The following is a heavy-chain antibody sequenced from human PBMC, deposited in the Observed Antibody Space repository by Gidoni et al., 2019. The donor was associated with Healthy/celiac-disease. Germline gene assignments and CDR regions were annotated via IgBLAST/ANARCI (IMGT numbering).Heavy chain of an antibody. CDR3: ARDRGFLGYGDRGYWFDP. CDR2: ISYDGSNK. J-gene: IGHJ5*02. CDR1: GFTFSSYA. V-gene: IGHV3-30-3*01. D-gene: IGHD4-17*01. Sequence: QVQLVESGGGVVQPGRSLRLSCAASGFTFSSYAMHWVRQAPGKGLEWVAVISYDGSNKYYADSVKGRFTISRDNSKNTLYLQMNSLRAEDTAVYYCARDRGFLGYGDRGYWFDPWGQGTLVTVSS.